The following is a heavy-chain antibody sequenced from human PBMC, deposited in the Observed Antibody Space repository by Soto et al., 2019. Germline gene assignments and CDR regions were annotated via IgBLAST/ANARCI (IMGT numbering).Heavy chain of an antibody. D-gene: IGHD1-26*01. CDR3: ARVRDSGCYYWFDP. J-gene: IGHJ5*02. CDR2: IIPIFGIA. V-gene: IGHV1-69*10. Sequence: ASVKVSCKASGGTFSSYAIRWVRQAPGQGLEWMGGIIPIFGIANYAQKFQGRVTITADKSTSTAYMELSSLRSEDTAVYYCARVRDSGCYYWFDPWGQGTLVTVSS. CDR1: GGTFSSYA.